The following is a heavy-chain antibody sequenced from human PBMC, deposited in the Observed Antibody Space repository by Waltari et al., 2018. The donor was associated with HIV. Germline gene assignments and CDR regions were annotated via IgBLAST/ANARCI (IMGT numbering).Heavy chain of an antibody. CDR3: ARGPIAGIAARPHVDY. Sequence: QVQLVQSGAEVKKPGASVKVSCKASGYTFTCYYMHWVRQAPGQGLEWMGWINPNSGGTNYAQKFQGRVTMTRDTSISTAYMELSRLRSDDTAVYYCARGPIAGIAARPHVDYWGQGTLVTVSS. D-gene: IGHD6-6*01. CDR1: GYTFTCYY. V-gene: IGHV1-2*02. CDR2: INPNSGGT. J-gene: IGHJ4*02.